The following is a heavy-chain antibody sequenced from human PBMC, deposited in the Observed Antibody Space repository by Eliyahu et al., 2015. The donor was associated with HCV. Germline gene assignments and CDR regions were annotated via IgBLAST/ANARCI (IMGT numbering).Heavy chain of an antibody. CDR3: ARGPNCGADCHSSYDGFDI. Sequence: QVQLVESGGGVVQPGRSLXLSCSASGFIFXXYGXHWVRQAPGKGPEWVAVIWFDDSNKSYGDSVKGRFTISRDNSKNTLYLQMNSLRAEDTAVYYCARGPNCGADCHSSYDGFDIWGQGTMVTVSS. J-gene: IGHJ3*02. V-gene: IGHV3-33*01. CDR1: GFIFXXYG. CDR2: IWFDDSNK. D-gene: IGHD2-21*02.